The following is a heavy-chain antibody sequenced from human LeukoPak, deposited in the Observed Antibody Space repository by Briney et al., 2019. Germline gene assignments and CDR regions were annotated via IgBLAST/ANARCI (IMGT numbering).Heavy chain of an antibody. D-gene: IGHD3-22*01. J-gene: IGHJ4*02. CDR1: GGSFSGYY. CDR3: ARGRYYYDSSGYTVDGFYFDY. Sequence: PSETLSLTCAVYGGSFSGYYWSWIRQPPGKGLEWIGEINHSGSTNYNPSLKSRVTISVDTSKNQFSLKLSSVTAADTAVYYCARGRYYYDSSGYTVDGFYFDYWGQGTLVTVSS. CDR2: INHSGST. V-gene: IGHV4-34*01.